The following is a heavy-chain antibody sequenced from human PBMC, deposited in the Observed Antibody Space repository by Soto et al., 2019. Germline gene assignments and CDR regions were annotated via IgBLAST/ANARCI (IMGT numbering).Heavy chain of an antibody. D-gene: IGHD4-4*01. CDR3: AKANYSNHPYYSYGMDV. Sequence: QVQLQESGPGLVKPSGTLSLTCAVSGGSISSSNWWSWVRQPPGKGLEWIGEIYHSGNTNYNPSLKSRVTLSVDKSMTQFSLKLLSVTAADTAVYYCAKANYSNHPYYSYGMDVWGQGTTVTVSS. V-gene: IGHV4-4*02. CDR1: GGSISSSNW. J-gene: IGHJ6*02. CDR2: IYHSGNT.